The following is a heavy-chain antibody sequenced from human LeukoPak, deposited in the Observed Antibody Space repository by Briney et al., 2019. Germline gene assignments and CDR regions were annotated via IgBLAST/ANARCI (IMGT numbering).Heavy chain of an antibody. CDR3: ARYCSGGSCYSWFAFDI. CDR1: GYTFTGYY. Sequence: GASVKVSCKASGYTFTGYYMHWVRQAPGQGLEWMGWINPNSGGTNYAQKFQGRVTMTRDTSISTAYMELSRLRSDDTAVYYCARYCSGGSCYSWFAFDIWGQGTMVTVSS. J-gene: IGHJ3*02. V-gene: IGHV1-2*02. D-gene: IGHD2-15*01. CDR2: INPNSGGT.